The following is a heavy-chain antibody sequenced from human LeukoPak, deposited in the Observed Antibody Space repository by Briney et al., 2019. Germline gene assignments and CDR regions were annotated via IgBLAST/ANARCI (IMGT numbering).Heavy chain of an antibody. J-gene: IGHJ4*02. CDR3: SITGHSHNCEYF. CDR1: GYTLTKYW. CDR2: INPYDFDT. V-gene: IGHV5-51*01. Sequence: GESLKISCKISGYTLTKYWIGWARQMPGKGLEWMGIINPYDFDTQYSPSSQGHVIISVDRSITTAYLQWSSLEASDSAMYYCSITGHSHNCEYFWGQGTLVNVSS. D-gene: IGHD1-14*01.